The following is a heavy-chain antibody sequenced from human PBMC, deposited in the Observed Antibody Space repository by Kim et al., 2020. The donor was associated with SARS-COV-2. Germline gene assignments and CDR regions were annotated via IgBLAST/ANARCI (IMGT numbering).Heavy chain of an antibody. Sequence: ASVKVSCRTSGYSFNDYSMNWVRQAPGQGLEWMGWINTYTGKSTHARGFTGRFVFSLDTSVNTTYLEISSLKAEDTAVYYCAREHGYSRGWTPGDWGQGTLVTVSS. V-gene: IGHV7-4-1*01. D-gene: IGHD6-19*01. CDR3: AREHGYSRGWTPGD. J-gene: IGHJ4*01. CDR1: GYSFNDYS. CDR2: INTYTGKS.